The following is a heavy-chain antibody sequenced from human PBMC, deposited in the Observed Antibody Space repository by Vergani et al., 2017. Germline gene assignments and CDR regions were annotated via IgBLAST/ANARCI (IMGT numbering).Heavy chain of an antibody. CDR3: ARIGVAGRGGAFDI. J-gene: IGHJ3*02. CDR2: IYYSGLT. V-gene: IGHV4-39*01. Sequence: QVQLQESGPGLVKPSETLFLTCTVSADSISSGSYYWGWIRQPPGKSLEWIGSIYYSGLTYYNPSLKSRVAISVDTSKNQFSLKVTSVTAADTAVYYCARIGVAGRGGAFDIWGQGTMVTVSS. CDR1: ADSISSGSYY. D-gene: IGHD6-19*01.